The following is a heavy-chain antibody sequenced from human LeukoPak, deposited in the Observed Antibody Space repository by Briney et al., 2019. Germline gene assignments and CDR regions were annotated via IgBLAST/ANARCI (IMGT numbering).Heavy chain of an antibody. CDR3: ARDKGSVAGLFDY. V-gene: IGHV3-23*01. CDR1: GFIFSSYA. J-gene: IGHJ4*02. CDR2: ISGSGGST. D-gene: IGHD6-19*01. Sequence: GGSLRLSCAASGFIFSSYAMSWVRQAPGKGLEWVSTISGSGGSTYYADSVKGRFTIPRDNSKNTLYLQMNSLRAEDTAVYYCARDKGSVAGLFDYWGQGTPVTVSS.